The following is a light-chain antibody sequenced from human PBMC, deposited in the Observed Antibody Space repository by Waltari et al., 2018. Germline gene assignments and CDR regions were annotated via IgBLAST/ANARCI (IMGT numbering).Light chain of an antibody. Sequence: QSMLTQPPSASGTPGQRVTISCSGSGSDIGSNNVLWYQQFPGTAPKLPIYNDNQRPSGVPDRVAASKSGTSAPLAISGLQSEDEADYHCAAWDDSLGANVFGTGTRVTVL. CDR3: AAWDDSLGANV. CDR1: GSDIGSNN. CDR2: NDN. J-gene: IGLJ1*01. V-gene: IGLV1-44*01.